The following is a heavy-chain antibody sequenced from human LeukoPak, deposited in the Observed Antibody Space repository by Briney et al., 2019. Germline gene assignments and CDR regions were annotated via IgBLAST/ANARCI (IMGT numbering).Heavy chain of an antibody. CDR3: ARISRGYSCAIDY. V-gene: IGHV4-59*08. J-gene: IGHJ4*02. CDR1: GGSISSYY. D-gene: IGHD5-18*01. CDR2: IYYSGST. Sequence: SETLSLTCTVSGGSISSYYWSWIRQPPGKGLEWIGYIYYSGSTNYNPSLKSRVTISVDTSKNQFSLKLSSVTAADTAVYYCARISRGYSCAIDYWGQGTLVTVSS.